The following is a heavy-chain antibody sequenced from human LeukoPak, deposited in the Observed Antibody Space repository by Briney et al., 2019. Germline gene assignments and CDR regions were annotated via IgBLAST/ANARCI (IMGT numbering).Heavy chain of an antibody. J-gene: IGHJ5*02. CDR1: GFTFCSYA. Sequence: GGSLRLSCSASGFTFCSYAMSWGPQAPGKGLEWVSAISGSGGSTYYADSVKGRFTICRDNSKNTLYLQMNSLRAEEMAVYYCAKDGAWFAAWGERTLVTVSS. V-gene: IGHV3-23*01. CDR2: ISGSGGST. CDR3: AKDGAWFAA.